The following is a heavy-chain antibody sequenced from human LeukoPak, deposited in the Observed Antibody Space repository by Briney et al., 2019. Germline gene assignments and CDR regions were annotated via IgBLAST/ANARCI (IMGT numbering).Heavy chain of an antibody. CDR3: ARVGNIVVGDYYYMDV. V-gene: IGHV4-4*07. CDR1: GGSISSYY. D-gene: IGHD2-2*01. CDR2: IYTSGST. Sequence: SETLPLTCTVSGGSISSYYWSWIRQPAGKGLEWIGRIYTSGSTNYNPSLKSRVTMSVDTSKNQFSLKLSSVTAADTAVYYCARVGNIVVGDYYYMDVWGKGTTVTVSS. J-gene: IGHJ6*03.